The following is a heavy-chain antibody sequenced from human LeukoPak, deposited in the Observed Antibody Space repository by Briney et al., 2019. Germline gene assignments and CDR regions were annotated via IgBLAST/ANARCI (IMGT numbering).Heavy chain of an antibody. J-gene: IGHJ4*02. CDR1: GFIFTNYF. Sequence: GGSLRLSCAASGFIFTNYFMSWVRQAPGKGLEWVASIKHDGSEKYYVDSVRGRFTISRDNTMNTLYLQMNSLRAEDTAVYYCVKGGGNVRRYFEYWGQGTLVTVSS. CDR2: IKHDGSEK. CDR3: VKGGGNVRRYFEY. V-gene: IGHV3-7*03. D-gene: IGHD4-23*01.